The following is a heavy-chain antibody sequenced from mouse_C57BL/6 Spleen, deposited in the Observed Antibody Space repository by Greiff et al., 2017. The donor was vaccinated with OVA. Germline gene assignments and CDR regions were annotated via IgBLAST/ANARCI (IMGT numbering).Heavy chain of an antibody. Sequence: QVQLQQPGTELVKPGASVKLSCKASGYTFTSYWMHWVKQRPGPGLEWIGNINPSNGGTNYNEKFKSKATLTVDKSSSTAYMQLSSLTSEDSAVYYCARWDYSNYWFAYWGQGTLVTVSA. CDR1: GYTFTSYW. J-gene: IGHJ3*01. V-gene: IGHV1-53*01. CDR2: INPSNGGT. D-gene: IGHD2-5*01. CDR3: ARWDYSNYWFAY.